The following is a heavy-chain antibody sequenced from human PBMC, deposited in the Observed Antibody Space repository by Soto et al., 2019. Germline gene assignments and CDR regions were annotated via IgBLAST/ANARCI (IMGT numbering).Heavy chain of an antibody. CDR2: ILGRDDTT. CDR1: GFTFGTYA. Sequence: GSLRLSCSASGFTFGTYAMHWVRQAPGKGLEWVSVILGRDDTTYYADSVKGRFTISRDTFKNTLHLQMNSLRVEDTALYFCTKGAWLDYWGQGTLVTVSS. V-gene: IGHV3-23*01. J-gene: IGHJ4*02. CDR3: TKGAWLDY. D-gene: IGHD5-12*01.